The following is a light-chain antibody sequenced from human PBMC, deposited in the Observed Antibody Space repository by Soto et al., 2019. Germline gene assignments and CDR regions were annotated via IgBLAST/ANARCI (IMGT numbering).Light chain of an antibody. CDR1: QSVLYSSNNKNY. CDR3: HQYYSTPCT. V-gene: IGKV4-1*01. Sequence: DIVMTQSPDSLAVSLGERATINCKSSQSVLYSSNNKNYLAWYQQKPGQPPKLLIYWASTRESGVPDRFSGSGSGTDFTLTISRLQAEDVAVYYCHQYYSTPCTFGQGTKLEIK. J-gene: IGKJ2*02. CDR2: WAS.